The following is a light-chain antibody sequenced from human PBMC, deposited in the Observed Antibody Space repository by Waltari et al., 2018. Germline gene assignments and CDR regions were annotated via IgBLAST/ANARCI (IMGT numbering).Light chain of an antibody. CDR3: AAWDDSLAGVV. CDR2: NDN. CDR1: NFNIGGTP. J-gene: IGLJ7*01. V-gene: IGLV1-44*01. Sequence: QSVATHPTSASGTPGQRAAIPCSGPNFNIGGTPANWYQQLPGTAPKLLIYNDNQRPSGVPDRFSGSKSGTSASLAISGLQSEDEADYYCAAWDDSLAGVVFGGGTHLTVL.